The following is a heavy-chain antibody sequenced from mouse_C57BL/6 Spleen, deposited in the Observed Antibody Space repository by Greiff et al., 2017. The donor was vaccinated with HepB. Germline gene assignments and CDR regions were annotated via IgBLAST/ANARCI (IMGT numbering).Heavy chain of an antibody. D-gene: IGHD4-1*01. CDR3: ARDTGYCAMDY. CDR1: GYAFSSYW. J-gene: IGHJ4*01. Sequence: VQLQQSGAELVQPGASVKLSCKASGYAFSSYWMNWVKQRPGKGLEWIGQIYPGDGDTNYNGKFKGKGTLTADKSSSTAYLQLSGLTSEDSAVYFWARDTGYCAMDYWGQGTSVTVSS. V-gene: IGHV1-80*01. CDR2: IYPGDGDT.